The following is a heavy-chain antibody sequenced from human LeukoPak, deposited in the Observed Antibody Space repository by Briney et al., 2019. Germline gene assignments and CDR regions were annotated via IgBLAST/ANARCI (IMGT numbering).Heavy chain of an antibody. CDR1: GGSISGRSYY. V-gene: IGHV4-39*07. CDR3: ARARQHQRRNWFDP. J-gene: IGHJ5*02. Sequence: SETLSLTCSVSGGSISGRSYYWGWIRQPPGKGLEWIGSFYYTGITYFNPSLKGRVTVSVDTSRKHFSLKLTSVTAADTAVYYCARARQHQRRNWFDPWGQGTLVTVSS. D-gene: IGHD2-2*01. CDR2: FYYTGIT.